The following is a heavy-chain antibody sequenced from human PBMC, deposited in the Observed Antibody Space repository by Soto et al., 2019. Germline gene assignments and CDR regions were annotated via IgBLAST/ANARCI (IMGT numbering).Heavy chain of an antibody. CDR1: GFSISTYS. Sequence: EVQLVESGEGLVNPGGSLRLSGTASGFSISTYSLQWVRQVPGKGLEWVSYISSGSTSIYYANSVKGRFTISRDNADNSLFLQMNSLRDEDTAVYYCAACRPPSPYDWFYAMVVWGQGTTVSVSS. J-gene: IGHJ6*02. D-gene: IGHD3-9*01. V-gene: IGHV3-48*02. CDR3: AACRPPSPYDWFYAMVV. CDR2: ISSGSTSI.